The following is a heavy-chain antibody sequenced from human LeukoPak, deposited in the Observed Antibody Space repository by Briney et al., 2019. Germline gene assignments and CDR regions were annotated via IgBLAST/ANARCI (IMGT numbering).Heavy chain of an antibody. J-gene: IGHJ3*02. CDR2: IRLTSNSM. D-gene: IGHD3-16*01. CDR1: GFPLSSAW. CDR3: ARDVEGGTFDI. V-gene: IGHV3-48*04. Sequence: GGSLRLSCVASGFPLSSAWMNWVRQAPGKGLELISSIRLTSNSMSYADSVRGRFTISRDNAKNSLFLEMSSLRADDTAVYFCARDVEGGTFDIWGQGTTVTVSS.